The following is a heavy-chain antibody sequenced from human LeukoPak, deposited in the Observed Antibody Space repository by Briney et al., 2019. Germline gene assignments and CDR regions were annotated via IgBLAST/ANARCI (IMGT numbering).Heavy chain of an antibody. CDR2: IYSGGNT. J-gene: IGHJ4*02. Sequence: GGSLRLSCAASGFTVSSNYMTWVRQAPGKGLEWVSVIYSGGNTYYADSVKGRFTISRDNSKNTLYLQMNSLRAEDTAVYYCARAFIAVAGQFDNWGQGTLVTVSS. CDR1: GFTVSSNY. V-gene: IGHV3-53*05. D-gene: IGHD6-19*01. CDR3: ARAFIAVAGQFDN.